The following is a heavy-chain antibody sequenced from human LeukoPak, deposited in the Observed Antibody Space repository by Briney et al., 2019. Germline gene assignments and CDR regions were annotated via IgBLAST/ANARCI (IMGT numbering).Heavy chain of an antibody. D-gene: IGHD3-3*01. CDR2: IYYSGST. J-gene: IGHJ6*02. CDR3: AGAPPPPYDFWSGYYYYYGMDV. Sequence: SETLSLTCTVSGGSISSYYWSWIRQPPGKGLEWIGYIYYSGSTNYNPSLKSRVTISVDTSKNQFSLKLSSVTAADTAVYYCAGAPPPPYDFWSGYYYYYGMDVWGQGTTVTVSS. CDR1: GGSISSYY. V-gene: IGHV4-59*01.